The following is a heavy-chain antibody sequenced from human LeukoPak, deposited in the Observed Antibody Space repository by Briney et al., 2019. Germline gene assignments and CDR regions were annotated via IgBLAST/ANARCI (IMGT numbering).Heavy chain of an antibody. V-gene: IGHV4-30-4*01. J-gene: IGHJ5*02. CDR1: GVSISSGDYH. D-gene: IGHD3-22*01. Sequence: SQTLSLTCTVSGVSISSGDYHWSWIRQPPGKGLEWIGYTYYSGSTYYNPSLKSRVTISVDTSKNQFSLKLSSVTAADTAVYYCARPYYYDSRIDPWGQGTRVTVSS. CDR2: TYYSGST. CDR3: ARPYYYDSRIDP.